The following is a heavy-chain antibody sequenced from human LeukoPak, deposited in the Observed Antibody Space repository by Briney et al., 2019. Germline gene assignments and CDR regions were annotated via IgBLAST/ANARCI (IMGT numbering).Heavy chain of an antibody. V-gene: IGHV3-53*01. CDR2: IYSGGHT. CDR1: GFIVTSNY. J-gene: IGHJ4*02. CDR3: ARDRQTGSYYKGYFDY. Sequence: GGSLRLSCAASGFIVTSNYISWVRQAPGKGLEWVSIIYSGGHTYYADSVKGRFTISRHNSKNTLYLEMNNLRGEDTAVYYCARDRQTGSYYKGYFDYWGQGTLVTVSS. D-gene: IGHD1-26*01.